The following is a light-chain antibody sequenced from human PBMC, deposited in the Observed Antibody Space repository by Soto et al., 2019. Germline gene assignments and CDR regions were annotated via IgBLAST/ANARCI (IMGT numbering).Light chain of an antibody. CDR3: QQYNNWTTWT. CDR2: GAS. V-gene: IGKV3-15*01. Sequence: EIVWTHSLATLSSSPGERATLSCRASQTVGVRLAWYQHKPGQAPRLIIYGASTRATGIPARFSGSGSGTEFTLTISSLQSEDFAVYYCQQYNNWTTWTFGQGTKVDIK. J-gene: IGKJ1*01. CDR1: QTVGVR.